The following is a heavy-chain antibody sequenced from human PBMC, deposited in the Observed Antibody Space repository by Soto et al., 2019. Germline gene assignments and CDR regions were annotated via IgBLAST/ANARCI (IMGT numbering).Heavy chain of an antibody. J-gene: IGHJ3*02. V-gene: IGHV1-2*02. CDR1: GYTFTDYN. Sequence: QVQLVQSGAEVKKSGASVKVSCKASGYTFTDYNMHWVRQAPGQRLEWMGWFNPNSGGTENAQKFQGRLTMTRDTSISTAYMELSNLRSDDTAIYYCARPNNSGYYHGDAFDIWGQGAMVTVSS. CDR3: ARPNNSGYYHGDAFDI. CDR2: FNPNSGGT. D-gene: IGHD3-22*01.